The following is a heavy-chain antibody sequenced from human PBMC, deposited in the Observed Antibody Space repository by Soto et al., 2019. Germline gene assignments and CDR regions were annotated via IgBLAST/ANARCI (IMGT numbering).Heavy chain of an antibody. Sequence: EVQLVESGGGLVKPGGSLRLSCAASGFTFSSYSINWVRQAPGKGLEWVSSISSSSSYIYYADSVKGRFTISRDNAKNSLYLQMNSLRAEDTAVYYCARDRMVRTYYGMDVWGQGTTVTVSS. D-gene: IGHD3-10*01. CDR3: ARDRMVRTYYGMDV. CDR2: ISSSSSYI. V-gene: IGHV3-21*01. J-gene: IGHJ6*02. CDR1: GFTFSSYS.